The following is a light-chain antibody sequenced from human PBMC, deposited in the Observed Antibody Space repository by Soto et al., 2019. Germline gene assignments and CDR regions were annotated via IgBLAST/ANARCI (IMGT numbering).Light chain of an antibody. CDR1: QSVSSY. CDR2: DAS. Sequence: ESVLTQSPAAPSLSTKERATLSCRASQSVSSYLAWYQQKPGQAPRLLIYDASNRATGIPARFSGSGSGTDFTLTISSLEPEDFAFYFCQQRSNWPPTFGQGTKV. V-gene: IGKV3-11*01. CDR3: QQRSNWPPT. J-gene: IGKJ1*01.